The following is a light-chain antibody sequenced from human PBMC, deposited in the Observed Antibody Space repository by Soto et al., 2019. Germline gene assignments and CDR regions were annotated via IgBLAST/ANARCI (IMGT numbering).Light chain of an antibody. Sequence: DIQMTQSPSTLSASVGDRVTITCRASQSISSWLAWYQKKPGKAPKLLIYKASSLESEVPSRFSGSGSGTEFTLTISSLQPDDFATYYCQPYNSLYTFGQGTKLEIK. CDR2: KAS. V-gene: IGKV1-5*03. CDR3: QPYNSLYT. J-gene: IGKJ2*01. CDR1: QSISSW.